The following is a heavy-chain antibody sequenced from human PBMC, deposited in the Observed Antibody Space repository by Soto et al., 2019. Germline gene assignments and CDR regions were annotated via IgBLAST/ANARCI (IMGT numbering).Heavy chain of an antibody. V-gene: IGHV3-23*01. CDR3: AKNGLSDSPSAIDS. J-gene: IGHJ4*02. CDR1: GFTFSRHG. CDR2: ISGTGRNT. Sequence: EVQVLESGGGLAQPGGSLRLSCATSGFTFSRHGMSWVHQAPGKGLDWVSGISGTGRNTYYADSVKGRFTISRDNSKNTLFLQMNSLRVEDTAVYYCAKNGLSDSPSAIDSWGQGTLVTVSS. D-gene: IGHD2-8*01.